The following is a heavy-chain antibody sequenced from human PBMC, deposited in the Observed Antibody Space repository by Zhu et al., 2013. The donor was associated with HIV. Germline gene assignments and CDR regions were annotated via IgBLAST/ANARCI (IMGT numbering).Heavy chain of an antibody. CDR2: IIPIFGTA. D-gene: IGHD4-17*01. CDR3: ARLKEYGDYPYNWFDP. V-gene: IGHV1-69*12. CDR1: GGTFSSYA. J-gene: IGHJ5*02. Sequence: QVQLVQSGAEVKKPGSSVKVSCKASGGTFSSYAISWVRQAPGQGLEWMGGIIPIFGTANYAQKFQGRVTITADESTSTAYMELSGLRSEDTAVYYCARLKEYGDYPYNWFDPWGQGTLVTVSS.